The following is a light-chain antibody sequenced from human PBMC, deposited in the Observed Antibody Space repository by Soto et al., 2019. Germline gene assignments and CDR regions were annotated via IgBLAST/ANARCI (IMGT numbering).Light chain of an antibody. J-gene: IGLJ3*02. Sequence: QSALTQPASVSGSPGQSITISCTGTSSYVGDNGFVSWYQQYSGQAPKLMIYKVSNRPSGVSNLFSGSRSANTASLTISGNQAEDEADYYCSSYTQRYIWVFGGGTKVTVL. V-gene: IGLV2-14*01. CDR3: SSYTQRYIWV. CDR2: KVS. CDR1: SSYVGDNGF.